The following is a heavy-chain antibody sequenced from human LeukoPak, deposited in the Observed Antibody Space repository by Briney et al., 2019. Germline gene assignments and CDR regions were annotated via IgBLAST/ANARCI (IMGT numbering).Heavy chain of an antibody. V-gene: IGHV4-59*08. CDR3: ARHEMARWAFDI. D-gene: IGHD5-24*01. CDR1: GGSISSYY. J-gene: IGHJ3*02. Sequence: PSETLSLTCTVSGGSISSYYWSWIRQPPGKGLEWIGYIYYSGSTNYNPSLKSRVTISVDTSKNQFSLKLSSVTAADTAVYYCARHEMARWAFDIWGQGTMVTVSS. CDR2: IYYSGST.